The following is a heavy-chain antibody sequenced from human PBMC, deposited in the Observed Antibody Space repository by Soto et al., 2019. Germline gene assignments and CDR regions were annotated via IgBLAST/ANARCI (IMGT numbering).Heavy chain of an antibody. CDR3: ARDFGYCSSTSCYTCYFQH. V-gene: IGHV3-33*01. J-gene: IGHJ1*01. D-gene: IGHD2-2*02. CDR2: IWYDGSNK. Sequence: QVQLVESGGGVVQPGRSLRLSCAASGFTFSSYGMHWVRQAPGKGLEWVAVIWYDGSNKYYADSVKGRFTISRDNSKNTLYLQMNSLRAEDTAVYYCARDFGYCSSTSCYTCYFQHWGQGTLVTVSS. CDR1: GFTFSSYG.